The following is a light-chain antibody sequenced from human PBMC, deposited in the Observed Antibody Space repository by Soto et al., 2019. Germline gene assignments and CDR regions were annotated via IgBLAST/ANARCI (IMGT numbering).Light chain of an antibody. Sequence: DIQMTQSPSSLSASVGDRVTITCRASQSISTFLNWYQQKPGEAPKLLIYAASSLQSGVPSRFSGSGSGTDFTLTITSLQSEDFATYYCQHTYNIPLTFGQGTKVEIK. CDR2: AAS. V-gene: IGKV1-39*01. J-gene: IGKJ1*01. CDR3: QHTYNIPLT. CDR1: QSISTF.